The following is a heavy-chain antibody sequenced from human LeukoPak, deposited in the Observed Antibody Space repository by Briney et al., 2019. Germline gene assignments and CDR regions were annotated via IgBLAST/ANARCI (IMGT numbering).Heavy chain of an antibody. V-gene: IGHV3-73*01. J-gene: IGHJ6*03. CDR3: TRQFIAARPVYYYYYMDV. D-gene: IGHD6-6*01. CDR2: IRSKANSYAT. Sequence: GGSLRLSCAASGFTFSGSAMHWVRQASGKGLEWVGRIRSKANSYATAYAASVKGRFTISRDDSKNTAYLQMNSLKTEDTAVYYCTRQFIAARPVYYYYYMDVSGKGTTVTVSS. CDR1: GFTFSGSA.